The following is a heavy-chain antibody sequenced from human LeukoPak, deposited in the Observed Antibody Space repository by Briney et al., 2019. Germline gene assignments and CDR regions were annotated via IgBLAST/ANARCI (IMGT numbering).Heavy chain of an antibody. CDR2: ISAYNGNT. D-gene: IGHD2-2*02. Sequence: ASVKVSCKASGYTFTSYGISWVRQAPGQGLGWMGWISAYNGNTNYAQKLQGRVTMTTDTSTSTAYMELRSLRSDDTAVYYCARDSYCSSTSCYNLRVYYYGMDVWGQGTTVTVSS. CDR1: GYTFTSYG. J-gene: IGHJ6*02. V-gene: IGHV1-18*01. CDR3: ARDSYCSSTSCYNLRVYYYGMDV.